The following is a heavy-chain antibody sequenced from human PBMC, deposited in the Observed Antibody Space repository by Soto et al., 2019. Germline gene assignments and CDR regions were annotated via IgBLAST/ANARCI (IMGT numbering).Heavy chain of an antibody. CDR2: ISGSGGST. D-gene: IGHD4-17*01. Sequence: GGSLRLSCAASGFTFSSYAMSWVRQAPGKGLEWVSAISGSGGSTYYADSVKGRFTISRDNSKNTLYLQMNSLRAEDTAVYYCAKVGFPYGVLYYYGMDVWGQGTTVTVSS. CDR1: GFTFSSYA. J-gene: IGHJ6*02. V-gene: IGHV3-23*01. CDR3: AKVGFPYGVLYYYGMDV.